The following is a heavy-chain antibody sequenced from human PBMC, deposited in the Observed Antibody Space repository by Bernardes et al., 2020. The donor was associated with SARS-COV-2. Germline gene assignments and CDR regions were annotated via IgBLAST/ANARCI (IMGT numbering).Heavy chain of an antibody. V-gene: IGHV4-61*02. CDR2: IYTSGST. J-gene: IGHJ6*02. CDR3: ARDRLRLQFPFSRSDGMDV. CDR1: GGSISSGSYY. D-gene: IGHD5-12*01. Sequence: SETLSLTCTVSGGSISSGSYYWSWLRQPAGKGLEWIGRIYTSGSTNYNPSLQSRVTISVDTSKNQFSLKLSSVTAADTAVYYCARDRLRLQFPFSRSDGMDVWGQGTTVTVSS.